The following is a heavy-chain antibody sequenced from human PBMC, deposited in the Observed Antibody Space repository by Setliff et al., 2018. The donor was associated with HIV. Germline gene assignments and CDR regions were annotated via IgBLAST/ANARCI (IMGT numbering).Heavy chain of an antibody. Sequence: KASETLSLTCTVSGGSISSSSYYWGWIRQPPGKGLEWIGSIYHSGSTYYNPSLKSRVTISVDTSKNQFSLKLSSVTAADTAVYYCASYRKAERWLQLGGNFDYWGQGTLVTVSS. D-gene: IGHD5-12*01. CDR3: ASYRKAERWLQLGGNFDY. J-gene: IGHJ4*02. CDR1: GGSISSSSYY. V-gene: IGHV4-39*01. CDR2: IYHSGST.